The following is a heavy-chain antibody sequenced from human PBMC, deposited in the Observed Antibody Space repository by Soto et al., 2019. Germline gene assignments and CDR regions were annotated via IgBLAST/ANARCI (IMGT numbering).Heavy chain of an antibody. CDR3: ARDQSSIAARRGLLYYGMDV. J-gene: IGHJ6*02. CDR2: IYYSGST. V-gene: IGHV4-31*03. D-gene: IGHD6-6*01. CDR1: GGSISSGGYY. Sequence: KPSETLSLTCTVSGGSISSGGYYWSWIRQHPGKGLEWIGYIYYSGSTYYNPSLKSRVTISVDTSKNQFSLKLSSVTAADTAVYYCARDQSSIAARRGLLYYGMDVWGQGTTVTVSS.